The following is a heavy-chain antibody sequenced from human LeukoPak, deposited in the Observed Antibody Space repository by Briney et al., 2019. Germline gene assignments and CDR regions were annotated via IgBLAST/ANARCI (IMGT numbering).Heavy chain of an antibody. D-gene: IGHD3-10*01. CDR1: GFTFNNYN. CDR2: ITSSSTYI. V-gene: IGHV3-21*01. J-gene: IGHJ4*02. CDR3: ARVEKYGSGSYYHIPDY. Sequence: PGGSLRLSCAASGFTFNNYNMNWVRQAPGKGLEWVSSITSSSTYIYYADSVKGRFTISRDNAKNSLYLQMNSLRAEDTAVYYCARVEKYGSGSYYHIPDYWGQGTLVTVSS.